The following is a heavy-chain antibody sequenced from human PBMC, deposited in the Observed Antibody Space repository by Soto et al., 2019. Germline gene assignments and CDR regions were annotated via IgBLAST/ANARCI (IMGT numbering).Heavy chain of an antibody. V-gene: IGHV5-51*01. J-gene: IGHJ4*02. D-gene: IGHD6-25*01. CDR1: GYTFSNFW. CDR3: ARRPRSGQYFDH. Sequence: PGESLKISCQCSGYTFSNFWVGWVRQLPGQGLEWMGIIYPGDHETRYSPSFHGKVTISAEKSINTAYLQWNSLEASDSAFYFCARRPRSGQYFDHWGQGALVTVYS. CDR2: IYPGDHET.